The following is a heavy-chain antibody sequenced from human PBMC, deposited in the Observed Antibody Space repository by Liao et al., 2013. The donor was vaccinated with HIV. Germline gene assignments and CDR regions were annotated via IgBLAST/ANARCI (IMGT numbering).Heavy chain of an antibody. Sequence: QLQLQESGSGLVKPSQTLSLTCAVSGGSISSGGYSWSWIRQPPGKGLEWIGYIYHSGSTYYNPSLKSRVTISVDRSKNQFSLKLSSVTAADTAVYYCARAGLYCSSTSCYTNYFDYWGQGTLVTVSS. V-gene: IGHV4-30-2*01. CDR3: ARAGLYCSSTSCYTNYFDY. D-gene: IGHD2-2*02. CDR2: IYHSGST. CDR1: GGSISSGGYS. J-gene: IGHJ4*02.